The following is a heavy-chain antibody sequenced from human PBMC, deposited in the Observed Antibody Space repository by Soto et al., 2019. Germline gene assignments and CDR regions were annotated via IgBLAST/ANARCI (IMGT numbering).Heavy chain of an antibody. CDR1: GFTFSSYA. D-gene: IGHD6-6*01. CDR2: ISGSGGST. Sequence: PGGSLRLSCGASGFTFSSYAMSWVRQAPGKGLEWVSAISGSGGSTYYADSVKGRFTISRDNSKNTLYLQMNSLRAEDTAVYYCAKGPYSSSNPTYNAEYFQHWGQGTLVTVSS. J-gene: IGHJ1*01. CDR3: AKGPYSSSNPTYNAEYFQH. V-gene: IGHV3-23*01.